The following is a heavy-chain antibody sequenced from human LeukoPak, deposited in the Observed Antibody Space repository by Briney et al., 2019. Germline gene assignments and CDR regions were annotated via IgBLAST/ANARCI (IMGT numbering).Heavy chain of an antibody. V-gene: IGHV3-23*01. CDR2: ISGSGETT. CDR3: AKTTGVIYKGYFDY. J-gene: IGHJ4*02. Sequence: GGSLRLSCAASGFTFSTYAMSWVRQAPGQGLQWVSTISGSGETTHYADSVKGRLTISRDNSQNTLYLQMNSVRAEDTAVYYCAKTTGVIYKGYFDYWGQGTLVSVSS. CDR1: GFTFSTYA. D-gene: IGHD4-17*01.